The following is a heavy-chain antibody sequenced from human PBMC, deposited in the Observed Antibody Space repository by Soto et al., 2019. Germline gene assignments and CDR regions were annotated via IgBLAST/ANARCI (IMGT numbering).Heavy chain of an antibody. Sequence: SETLSLTCTVSGASISYGGYSWTWVRQPPGQGLEWIGEIYRTGSTNYNPSLKSRVTISLDKSENQFSLKVTSLTAADTAVYYCASRDPGTSVDYWGQGTLVTVSS. D-gene: IGHD1-7*01. V-gene: IGHV4-4*02. J-gene: IGHJ4*02. CDR1: GASISYGGYS. CDR3: ASRDPGTSVDY. CDR2: IYRTGST.